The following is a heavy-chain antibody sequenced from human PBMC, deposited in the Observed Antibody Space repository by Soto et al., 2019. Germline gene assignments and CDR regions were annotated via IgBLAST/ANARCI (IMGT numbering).Heavy chain of an antibody. J-gene: IGHJ4*02. D-gene: IGHD3-16*01. Sequence: SETLSLTCTVSGGSISGYFCNWLRQPAGKGLEWIGRIYTGGGTNYNPSLQSRVTMSTDTSKSQLSLKVNSVTAADTAVYYCARGYDSLLHWGQGTLVTVSS. CDR2: IYTGGGT. CDR1: GGSISGYF. V-gene: IGHV4-4*07. CDR3: ARGYDSLLH.